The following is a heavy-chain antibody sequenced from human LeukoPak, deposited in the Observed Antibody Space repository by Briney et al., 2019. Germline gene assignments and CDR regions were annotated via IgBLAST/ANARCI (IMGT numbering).Heavy chain of an antibody. V-gene: IGHV1-24*01. J-gene: IGHJ6*02. CDR3: ARESRDIVVVPAAGNSYYYYGMDV. D-gene: IGHD2-2*01. CDR2: FDPEDGET. Sequence: ASVKVSCKVSGYTLTELSMHWVRQAPGKGLEWMGGFDPEDGETIYAQKFQGRVTMTEDTSTDTAYMELSSLRSEDTAVYYCARESRDIVVVPAAGNSYYYYGMDVWGQGTTVTVSS. CDR1: GYTLTELS.